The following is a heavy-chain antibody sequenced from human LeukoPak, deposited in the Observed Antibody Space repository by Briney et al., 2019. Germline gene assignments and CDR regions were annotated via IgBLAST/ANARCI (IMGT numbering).Heavy chain of an antibody. CDR2: FNPRDSST. D-gene: IGHD6-25*01. Sequence: GESLRIPCKASGYTSTNYWLAWARQMPRKGLEWVGIFNPRDSSTRYSPSFQGQVTFSADSSVSTAYLQWSSLRASDTAIYYCARHYGSAWFAHWGQGTQVTVSS. J-gene: IGHJ5*02. V-gene: IGHV5-51*01. CDR3: ARHYGSAWFAH. CDR1: GYTSTNYW.